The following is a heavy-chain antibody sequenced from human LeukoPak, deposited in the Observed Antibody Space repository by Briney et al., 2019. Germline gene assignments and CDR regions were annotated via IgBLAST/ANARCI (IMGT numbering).Heavy chain of an antibody. Sequence: TGGSLRLSCAASGFTFSGYLMSWVRQAPGKGLEWVANINLDGSVIHYVDSAKGRFTISRDNAKNSLYLQMNYLRAEDTALYYCATSDDSSGSDWGQGTLVTLSS. CDR3: ATSDDSSGSD. V-gene: IGHV3-7*01. J-gene: IGHJ4*02. CDR1: GFTFSGYL. CDR2: INLDGSVI. D-gene: IGHD3-22*01.